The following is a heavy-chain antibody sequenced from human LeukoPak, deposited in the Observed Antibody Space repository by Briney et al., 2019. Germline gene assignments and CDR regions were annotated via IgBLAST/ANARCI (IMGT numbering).Heavy chain of an antibody. D-gene: IGHD2-15*01. V-gene: IGHV1-18*01. J-gene: IGHJ4*02. CDR3: ARDRYPYCSGGSCYLGY. CDR1: GYTFTSYG. CDR2: ISAYNGNT. Sequence: GASVKVSCKASGYTFTSYGISWVRQAPGQGLEWMGWISAYNGNTNYAQKLQGRVTMTTGTSTSTAYMELRSLRSDDTAVYYCARDRYPYCSGGSCYLGYWGQGTLVTVSS.